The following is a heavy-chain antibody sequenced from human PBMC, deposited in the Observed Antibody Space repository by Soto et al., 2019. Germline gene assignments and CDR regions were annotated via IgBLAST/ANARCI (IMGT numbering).Heavy chain of an antibody. CDR3: SREDY. J-gene: IGHJ4*02. V-gene: IGHV3-30-3*01. Sequence: GGPQRLSCAASGFPFSSYAMHWFRQAPGKGLEWVAFILSDGNNKYYADSVKGRFTISRDNSKNTLYLEMNSLRPEDTAVYYCSREDYWGQGTLVTVSS. CDR1: GFPFSSYA. CDR2: ILSDGNNK.